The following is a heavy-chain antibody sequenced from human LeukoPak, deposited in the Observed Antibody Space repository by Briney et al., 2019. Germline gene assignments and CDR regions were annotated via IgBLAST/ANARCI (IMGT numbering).Heavy chain of an antibody. J-gene: IGHJ4*02. CDR1: GFTFSSYG. D-gene: IGHD5-24*01. CDR2: ISDSGGST. V-gene: IGHV3-23*01. CDR3: AIGEMATIGDYFDY. Sequence: GGSLRLSCVASGFTFSSYGMSWVRQAPGKGLEWVSAISDSGGSTEYADSVKGRFTISRDNSKNTLYLQMNSLRAEDTAVYYCAIGEMATIGDYFDYWGQGTLVTVSS.